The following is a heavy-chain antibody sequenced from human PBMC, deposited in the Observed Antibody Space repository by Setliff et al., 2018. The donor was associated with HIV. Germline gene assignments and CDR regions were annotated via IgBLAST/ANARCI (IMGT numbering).Heavy chain of an antibody. D-gene: IGHD6-13*01. Sequence: SETLSLTCAVYGGSFSGYYWSWIRQHPGKGLEWIGYIYYSGSTYYNPSLKSRLTISVDTSKNQFSLKLSSVTAADTAVYYCARGRGSSSSWPIDYWGQGTLVTVSS. CDR3: ARGRGSSSSWPIDY. CDR1: GGSFSGYY. V-gene: IGHV4-31*11. CDR2: IYYSGST. J-gene: IGHJ4*02.